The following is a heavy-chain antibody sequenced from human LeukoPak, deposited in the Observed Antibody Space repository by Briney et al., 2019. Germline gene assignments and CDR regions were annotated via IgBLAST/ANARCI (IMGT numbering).Heavy chain of an antibody. CDR1: GGSVSSGSYY. D-gene: IGHD3-22*01. CDR3: ARRMYYYDSSGYYWSPNDAFDI. CDR2: IYYSGST. Sequence: SETLSLTCTVSGGSVSSGSYYWGWIRQPPGKGLEWIGYIYYSGSTNYNPSLKSRVTISVDTSKNQFSLKLSSVTAADTAVYYCARRMYYYDSSGYYWSPNDAFDIWGQGTMVTVSS. J-gene: IGHJ3*02. V-gene: IGHV4-61*01.